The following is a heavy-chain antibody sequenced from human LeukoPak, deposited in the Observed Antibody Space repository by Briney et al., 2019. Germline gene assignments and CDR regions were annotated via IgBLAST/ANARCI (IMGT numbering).Heavy chain of an antibody. D-gene: IGHD6-13*01. CDR3: ARKGVAAAGAFDY. CDR1: GFTFSSYS. CDR2: ISSSSSYI. J-gene: IGHJ4*02. Sequence: PGGSLRLSCAASGFTFSSYSMNWVRQAPGKGLEWVSSISSSSSYIYSADSLKGRFTISRDNAKNSLYLQLNSLRAEDTAVYYCARKGVAAAGAFDYWGQGTLVTVSS. V-gene: IGHV3-21*01.